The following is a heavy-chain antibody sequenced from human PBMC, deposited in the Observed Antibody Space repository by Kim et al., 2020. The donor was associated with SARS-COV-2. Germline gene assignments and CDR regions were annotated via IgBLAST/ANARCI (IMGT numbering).Heavy chain of an antibody. Sequence: ASVKVSCKASGYTFTSYYMHWVRQAPGQGLEWMGIINPSGGSTSYAQKFQGRVTMTRDTSTSTVYMELSSLRSEDTAVYYCAREAAYYYGSGSYYKTGLFDYWGQGTLVTVSS. CDR1: GYTFTSYY. J-gene: IGHJ4*02. V-gene: IGHV1-46*01. CDR2: INPSGGST. CDR3: AREAAYYYGSGSYYKTGLFDY. D-gene: IGHD3-10*01.